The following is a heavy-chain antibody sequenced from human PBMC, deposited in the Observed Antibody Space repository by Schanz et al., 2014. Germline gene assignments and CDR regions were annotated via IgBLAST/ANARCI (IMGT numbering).Heavy chain of an antibody. CDR3: ARDGGRDGYNLAFDV. V-gene: IGHV3-53*01. D-gene: IGHD5-12*01. CDR2: MYINSGST. Sequence: EVQLVESGGGLIQPGGSLRLSCAVSGFTVNTNYMSWVRQAPGKGLEWISSMYINSGSTQYADSVKGRFIISRDSSKKSLIPQMNSLRAEDTAVYFCARDGGRDGYNLAFDVWGQGTLVTVSS. CDR1: GFTVNTNY. J-gene: IGHJ3*01.